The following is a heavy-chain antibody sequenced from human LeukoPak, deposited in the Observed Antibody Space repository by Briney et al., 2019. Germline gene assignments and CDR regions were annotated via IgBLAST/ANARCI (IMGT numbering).Heavy chain of an antibody. J-gene: IGHJ4*01. CDR1: GFIYSHYG. CDR3: VRDAQRGFDYSNSLRY. D-gene: IGHD4-11*01. CDR2: TWSDGTNS. Sequence: GGSLRLSCAASGFIYSHYGMHWVRQAPGKGLEWVAVTWSDGTNSFYAGSVKGRFTISRDNSQRTLFLQMNSLRVEDTAMYYCVRDAQRGFDYSNSLRYWGHGTLVTVSS. V-gene: IGHV3-33*08.